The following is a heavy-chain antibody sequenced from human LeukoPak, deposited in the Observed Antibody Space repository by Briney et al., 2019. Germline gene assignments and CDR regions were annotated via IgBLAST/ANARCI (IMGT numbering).Heavy chain of an antibody. CDR3: ARGGYCSSTSCPYYGMDV. V-gene: IGHV4-59*12. J-gene: IGHJ6*02. Sequence: SETLSLTCTVSGGSISSYYWSWIRQPPGKGLEWIGYIYYSGSTNYNPSLKSRVTISVDTSKNQFSLKLSSVTAADTAVYYCARGGYCSSTSCPYYGMDVWGQGTTVTVSS. CDR2: IYYSGST. D-gene: IGHD2-2*01. CDR1: GGSISSYY.